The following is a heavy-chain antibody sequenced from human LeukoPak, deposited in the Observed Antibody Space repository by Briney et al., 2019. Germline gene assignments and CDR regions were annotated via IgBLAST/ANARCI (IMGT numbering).Heavy chain of an antibody. J-gene: IGHJ6*03. CDR3: ARGDQQLDTKYYFYSYYLDV. CDR2: IIHGGST. CDR1: GGSFRGYY. D-gene: IGHD6-13*01. V-gene: IGHV4-34*01. Sequence: SETLSLTCAVYGGSFRGYYWSWIRQPPGKGMEWIGEIIHGGSTNVHPSLKSRVTISVDTSKNQFSLKLSSVTAADTAMYYCARGDQQLDTKYYFYSYYLDVWGKGTTVSVSS.